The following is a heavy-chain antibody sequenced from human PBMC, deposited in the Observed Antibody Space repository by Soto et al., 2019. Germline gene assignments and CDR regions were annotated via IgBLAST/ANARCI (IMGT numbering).Heavy chain of an antibody. CDR3: ARCSGWPYYYYGMDG. J-gene: IGHJ6*02. Sequence: GDSLKISCKGSGYRFTRYWIGWVRQMPGKGLEWMGIIYPGDSDTRYSPSFQGQVTISADKSISTAYLQWSSLKASGTAMYYCARCSGWPYYYYGMDGWGQGNTVTVSS. D-gene: IGHD6-19*01. CDR2: IYPGDSDT. CDR1: GYRFTRYW. V-gene: IGHV5-51*01.